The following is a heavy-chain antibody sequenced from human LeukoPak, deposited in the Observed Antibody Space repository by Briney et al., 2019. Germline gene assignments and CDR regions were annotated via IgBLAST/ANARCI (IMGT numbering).Heavy chain of an antibody. Sequence: SETLSLTCAVYGGSFSGYYWSWIRQPPGKGLEWIGYIYYSGSTNYNPSLKSRVTISVDTSKNQFSLKLSSVTAADTAVYYCARSSHYDSSGYYSWGQGTLVTVSS. CDR1: GGSFSGYY. CDR2: IYYSGST. J-gene: IGHJ4*02. D-gene: IGHD3-22*01. CDR3: ARSSHYDSSGYYS. V-gene: IGHV4-59*08.